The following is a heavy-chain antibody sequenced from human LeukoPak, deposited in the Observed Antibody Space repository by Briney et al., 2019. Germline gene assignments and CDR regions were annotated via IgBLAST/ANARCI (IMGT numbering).Heavy chain of an antibody. CDR1: GGTFSSYA. CDR3: ATRLDSSGYYYVTFDY. V-gene: IGHV1-69*13. CDR2: IIPIFGTA. J-gene: IGHJ4*02. Sequence: ASVKVSCKASGGTFSSYAISWVRQAPGQGLEWMGGIIPIFGTANYAQKFQGRVTITADESTSTAYMELSSLRSEDTAVYYCATRLDSSGYYYVTFDYWGQGTLVTVSS. D-gene: IGHD3-22*01.